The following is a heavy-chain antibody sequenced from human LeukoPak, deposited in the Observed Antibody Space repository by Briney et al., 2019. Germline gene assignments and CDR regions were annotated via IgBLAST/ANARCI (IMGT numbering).Heavy chain of an antibody. CDR2: IWYDGSTK. CDR3: AKPRCGGDSCFLTPFDY. J-gene: IGHJ4*02. V-gene: IGHV3-33*06. D-gene: IGHD2-15*01. Sequence: GGALRLSCAASGFTFSDYAIHWVRQAPGKGLEWGAVIWYDGSTKYYADSVKGRFTISRDNSKNTPYLQMNSLRDEDTAVYYCAKPRCGGDSCFLTPFDYWGQGTLLTVSS. CDR1: GFTFSDYA.